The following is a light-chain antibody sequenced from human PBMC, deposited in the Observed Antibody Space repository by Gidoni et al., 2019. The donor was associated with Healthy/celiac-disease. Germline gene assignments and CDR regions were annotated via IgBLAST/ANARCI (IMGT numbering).Light chain of an antibody. CDR1: SSNIGSNY. CDR2: RNN. V-gene: IGLV1-47*01. J-gene: IGLJ2*01. CDR3: AAWDDSLSGVV. Sequence: QSVLTQPPSASGTPGQRVTISCSGSSSNIGSNYVSWYQQLPGTAPKLLIYRNNQRPSGVPDRFSGSKSGTSASLAISGLPPEDEADYYCAAWDDSLSGVVFGGGTKLTVL.